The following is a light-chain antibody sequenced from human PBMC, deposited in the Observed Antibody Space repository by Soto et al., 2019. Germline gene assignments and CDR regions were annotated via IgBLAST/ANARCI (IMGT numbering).Light chain of an antibody. Sequence: DSQMAQSPSSVSASVGDTRTVTCRASQTIGDWLAWYQQQPGKAPQXLIYAASSLESGVQSRFSGSGSGTESTLTIRSLQPDDFATYYCQQYNSYWTCGQGTKVDIK. J-gene: IGKJ1*01. V-gene: IGKV1-5*01. CDR2: AAS. CDR1: QTIGDW. CDR3: QQYNSYWT.